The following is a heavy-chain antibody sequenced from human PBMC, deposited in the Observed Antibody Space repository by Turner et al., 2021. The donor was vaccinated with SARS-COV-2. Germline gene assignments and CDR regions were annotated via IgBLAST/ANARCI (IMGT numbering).Heavy chain of an antibody. J-gene: IGHJ4*02. D-gene: IGHD6-25*01. V-gene: IGHV1-24*01. CDR1: GYTLTEIF. CDR3: ATDPLGWAGYDY. CDR2: FDPEDRET. Sequence: QVQLVRSGAEMKKPGASVKVSCKGSGYTLTEIFIHWVRQAPGKGLEWMGGFDPEDRETIYAQKFQGRVTMTEDTSTDIAYMELSSLSSDDTAVYYCATDPLGWAGYDYWGQGTLVTVS.